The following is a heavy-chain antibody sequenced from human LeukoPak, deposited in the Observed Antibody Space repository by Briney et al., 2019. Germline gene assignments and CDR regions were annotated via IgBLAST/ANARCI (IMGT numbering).Heavy chain of an antibody. Sequence: ASGKVSCKASGYTFTSYGISWVRQAPGQGLEWMGWISAYNGNTNYAQKLQGRVTMTTDTSTSTAYMELRSLRSDDTAVYSCERDFQTYYDFWSGLKGMDVWGQGTTVTVSS. CDR1: GYTFTSYG. J-gene: IGHJ6*02. V-gene: IGHV1-18*01. CDR2: ISAYNGNT. CDR3: ERDFQTYYDFWSGLKGMDV. D-gene: IGHD3-3*01.